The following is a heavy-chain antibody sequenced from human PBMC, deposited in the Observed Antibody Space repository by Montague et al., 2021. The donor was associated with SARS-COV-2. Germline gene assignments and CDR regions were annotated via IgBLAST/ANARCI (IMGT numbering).Heavy chain of an antibody. V-gene: IGHV3-66*02. CDR2: IYSGGST. CDR3: ARDQRRYGSGSYYGPHYYYYGMDV. Sequence: SLRLSCVASGFTVSSNYMSWVRQAPGKGLEWVSVIYSGGSTYYADSVXGRFTISRDNSKNTLYLQMNSLRAEDTAVYYCARDQRRYGSGSYYGPHYYYYGMDVWGQGTTVTVSS. CDR1: GFTVSSNY. J-gene: IGHJ6*02. D-gene: IGHD3-10*01.